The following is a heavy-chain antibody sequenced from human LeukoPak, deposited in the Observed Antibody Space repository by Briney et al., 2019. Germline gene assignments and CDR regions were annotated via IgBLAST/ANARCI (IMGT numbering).Heavy chain of an antibody. J-gene: IGHJ4*02. Sequence: PGGSLRLSCASSGFTFSSYSMNWVCQAPGKGLEWVSYISSSSSTIYYADSVKGRFTISRDNAKNSLYLQMNSLRAEDTAVYYCARCDYVWGSYRTFDYWGQGTLVTVSS. V-gene: IGHV3-48*01. CDR2: ISSSSSTI. CDR3: ARCDYVWGSYRTFDY. CDR1: GFTFSSYS. D-gene: IGHD3-16*02.